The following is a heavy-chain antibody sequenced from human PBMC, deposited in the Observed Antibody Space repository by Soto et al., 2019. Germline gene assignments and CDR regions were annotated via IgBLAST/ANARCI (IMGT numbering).Heavy chain of an antibody. CDR3: AKVIAVAGTSTDY. V-gene: IGHV3-30*18. CDR1: GFTFSSYG. D-gene: IGHD6-19*01. CDR2: ISYDGSNK. J-gene: IGHJ4*02. Sequence: QVQLVESGGGVVQPGRSLRLSCAASGFTFSSYGMHWVRQAPGKGLEWVAVISYDGSNKYYADSVKGRFTISRDNSKNTLYLQMNSLRADDTAVYYCAKVIAVAGTSTDYWGQGTLVTVSS.